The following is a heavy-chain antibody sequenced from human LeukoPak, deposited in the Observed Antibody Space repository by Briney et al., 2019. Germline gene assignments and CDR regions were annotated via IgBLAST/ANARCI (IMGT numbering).Heavy chain of an antibody. CDR2: INPSGGST. Sequence: ASVKVSCKASGYTFTSYYMHWVRQAPGQGLEWMGIINPSGGSTSYAQKFQGRVTMTRDTSTSTVYMELGSLRSEDTAVYYCARAPGELVPFDYWGQGTLVTVSS. D-gene: IGHD6-6*01. CDR3: ARAPGELVPFDY. CDR1: GYTFTSYY. J-gene: IGHJ4*02. V-gene: IGHV1-46*01.